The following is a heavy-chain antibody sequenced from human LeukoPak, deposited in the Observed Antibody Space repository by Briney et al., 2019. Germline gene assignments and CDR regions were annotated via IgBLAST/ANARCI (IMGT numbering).Heavy chain of an antibody. D-gene: IGHD2-15*01. CDR3: VRQSTDTHPFIY. V-gene: IGHV5-51*01. CDR1: GYTFASYW. J-gene: IGHJ4*02. CDR2: IYPGDSDT. Sequence: GESLKISCKGSGYTFASYWIGWVRQVPGRGLEWMGVIYPGDSDTRYSPSFQGQVTISADKSISTAYLQWSSLRASDTAMYYCVRQSTDTHPFIYWGQGTLVTVSS.